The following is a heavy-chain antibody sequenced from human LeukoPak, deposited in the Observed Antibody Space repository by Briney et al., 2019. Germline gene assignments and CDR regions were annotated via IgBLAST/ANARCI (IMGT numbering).Heavy chain of an antibody. J-gene: IGHJ3*02. CDR1: GYTFTGYY. Sequence: ASVKVSCKASGYTFTGYYMHWVRQAPGQGLEWMGWINPNSGGTNYARKFQGRVTMTRDTSISTAYMELSRLRSDDTAVYYCSRPKERRTDSFDIWGQGTMVSVSS. V-gene: IGHV1-2*02. CDR3: SRPKERRTDSFDI. D-gene: IGHD5-24*01. CDR2: INPNSGGT.